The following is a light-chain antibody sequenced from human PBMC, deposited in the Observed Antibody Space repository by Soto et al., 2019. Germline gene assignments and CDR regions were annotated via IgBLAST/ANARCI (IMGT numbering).Light chain of an antibody. V-gene: IGKV3-11*01. J-gene: IGKJ5*01. Sequence: VLTQSPATLSLSPCERATLSCRASQSIHTSLAWYQQKPGQPPRLVVYDSTLRANGVPDRFGGSRSGTEFTLTIINLEPEDFAVYYCQQRNVWPPITFGQGTRLEIK. CDR1: QSIHTS. CDR2: DST. CDR3: QQRNVWPPIT.